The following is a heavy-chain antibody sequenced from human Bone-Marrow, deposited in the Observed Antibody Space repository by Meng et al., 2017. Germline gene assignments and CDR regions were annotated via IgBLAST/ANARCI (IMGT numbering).Heavy chain of an antibody. CDR3: ARYCSSTSCHNWFDP. V-gene: IGHV4-30-4*08. J-gene: IGHJ5*02. Sequence: QVQLQESGPGLVKPSQTLSLTCTVSGSSISNDENYWSWIRQSPGEGLEWIGYMHYNGITYYSPSLRSRATMLVDTSKNEFSLKLSSVTAADTAVYYCARYCSSTSCHNWFDPWGQGILVTVSS. CDR1: GSSISNDENY. CDR2: MHYNGIT. D-gene: IGHD2-2*02.